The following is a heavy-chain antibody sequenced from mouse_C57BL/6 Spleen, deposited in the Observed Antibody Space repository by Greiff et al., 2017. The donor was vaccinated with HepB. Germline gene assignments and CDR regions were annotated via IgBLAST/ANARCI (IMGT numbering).Heavy chain of an antibody. CDR3: AREDDGDVDY. Sequence: DVQLQESGPGLVKPSQSLSLTCSVTGYSITSGYYWNWIRQFPGNKLEWMGYISYDGSNNYNPSLKNRISITRDTSKNQFFLKLNSVTTEDTATYYCAREDDGDVDYWGPGTTLTVSS. D-gene: IGHD2-12*01. J-gene: IGHJ2*01. CDR1: GYSITSGYY. V-gene: IGHV3-6*01. CDR2: ISYDGSN.